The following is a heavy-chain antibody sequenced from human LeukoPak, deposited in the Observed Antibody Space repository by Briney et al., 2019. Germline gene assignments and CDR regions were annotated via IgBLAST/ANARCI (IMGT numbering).Heavy chain of an antibody. CDR1: GYTFTGYY. J-gene: IGHJ6*02. CDR2: INPNTGGT. D-gene: IGHD3-9*01. CDR3: ARDSTSYDSLTGHYNFKYYYGMDV. V-gene: IGHV1-2*02. Sequence: ASVKVSCKASGYTFTGYYMHWVRQAPGQGLEWMGWINPNTGGTNVARKLQDRVTMTRDTSIHTAYMEVSSLGADDSAVYYCARDSTSYDSLTGHYNFKYYYGMDVWGQGTTVTVSS.